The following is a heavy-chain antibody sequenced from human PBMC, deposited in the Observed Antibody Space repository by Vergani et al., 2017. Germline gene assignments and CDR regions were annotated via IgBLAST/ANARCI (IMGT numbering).Heavy chain of an antibody. D-gene: IGHD3-9*01. Sequence: QVQVVQSGAEVKKSGASVTVSCKTSGYTFSNNYIHWVRQAPGQGLEWMGIINPSGGHTNYAQKFQGRVTMTRGTSTSTVYMELSSLRSEDTAIYYCARGDYGILTGYRYWGQGTLVTVSA. CDR2: INPSGGHT. V-gene: IGHV1-46*03. J-gene: IGHJ4*02. CDR1: GYTFSNNY. CDR3: ARGDYGILTGYRY.